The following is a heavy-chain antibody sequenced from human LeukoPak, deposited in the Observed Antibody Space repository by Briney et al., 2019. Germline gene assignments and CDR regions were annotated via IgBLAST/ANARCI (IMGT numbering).Heavy chain of an antibody. CDR1: GGSISSYY. J-gene: IGHJ6*02. Sequence: SETLSLTCTVSGGSISSYYWSWIRQPPGKGLEWIGYIYYSGSTNYNPSLKSRVTISVDTSKNQFSLKLSSVTAADTAVYYCARDGQIGLYSSTWYGMDVWGQGTTVTVSS. CDR2: IYYSGST. V-gene: IGHV4-59*01. D-gene: IGHD6-13*01. CDR3: ARDGQIGLYSSTWYGMDV.